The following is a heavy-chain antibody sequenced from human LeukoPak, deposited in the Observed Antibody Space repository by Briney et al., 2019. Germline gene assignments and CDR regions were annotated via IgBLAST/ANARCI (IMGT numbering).Heavy chain of an antibody. V-gene: IGHV3-23*01. CDR3: AKDLRAIAVAGQAFDY. D-gene: IGHD6-19*01. J-gene: IGHJ4*02. CDR2: ISGSGGST. Sequence: VRQAPGKGLEWVSAISGSGGSTYYADSVKGRFTISRDNSKNTLYLQMNSLRAEDTAVYYCAKDLRAIAVAGQAFDYWGQGTLVTVSS.